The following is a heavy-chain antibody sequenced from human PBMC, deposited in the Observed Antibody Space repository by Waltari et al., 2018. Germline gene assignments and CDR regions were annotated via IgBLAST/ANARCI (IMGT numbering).Heavy chain of an antibody. CDR2: ISSSSSHR. V-gene: IGHV3-21*01. Sequence: EVQLVESGGGLVKPGGSLRLSCAASGFSFSSYSMNWVRQAPGKGLEWVSSISSSSSHRYYADSVKGRFTISRDNAKNSLYLQMNSLRVEDTAVYYCARDKEWELLFDYWGQGTLVTVSS. CDR1: GFSFSSYS. CDR3: ARDKEWELLFDY. D-gene: IGHD1-26*01. J-gene: IGHJ4*02.